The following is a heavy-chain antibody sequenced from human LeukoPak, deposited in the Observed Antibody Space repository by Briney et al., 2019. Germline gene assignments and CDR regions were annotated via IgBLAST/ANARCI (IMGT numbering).Heavy chain of an antibody. D-gene: IGHD7-27*01. V-gene: IGHV3-30*09. CDR2: ISFDGSNK. CDR3: ARGRTGAYDAFDI. Sequence: GGSLRLSCAVSGFSFNSYAMQWVRQAPGKGLAWGAVISFDGSNKYYADSVKGRFAISRDSSKYTLYLQLNSLRAEDTAVYYCARGRTGAYDAFDIWGQGTMVTVSS. J-gene: IGHJ3*02. CDR1: GFSFNSYA.